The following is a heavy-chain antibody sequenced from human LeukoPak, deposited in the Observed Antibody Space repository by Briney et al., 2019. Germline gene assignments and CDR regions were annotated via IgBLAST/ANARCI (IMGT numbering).Heavy chain of an antibody. D-gene: IGHD5-18*01. CDR2: INHSGST. CDR3: ARGRRGYSYGYGVGFSFDP. CDR1: GGSFSGYY. Sequence: PSETLSLTCAVYGGSFSGYYWSWIRQPPGKGLEWIGEINHSGSTNYNPSLKSRVTISVDTSKNQFPLKLSSVTAADTAVYYCARGRRGYSYGYGVGFSFDPWGQGTLVTVSS. J-gene: IGHJ5*02. V-gene: IGHV4-34*01.